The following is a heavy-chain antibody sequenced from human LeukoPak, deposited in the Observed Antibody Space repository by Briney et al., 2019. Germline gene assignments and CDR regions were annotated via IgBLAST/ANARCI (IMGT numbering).Heavy chain of an antibody. J-gene: IGHJ4*02. V-gene: IGHV3-23*01. CDR3: AKGRAATSRWRFDY. CDR1: GFTFSNYA. Sequence: GGSLRLSCAASGFTFSNYAMNWVRQAPGKGLEWVSSITDSGGSTNYADSVQGRFTISRDNSKNTLYLQLNSLRAEDTAIYYCAKGRAATSRWRFDYWGQGTLVTVSS. CDR2: ITDSGGST. D-gene: IGHD4-11*01.